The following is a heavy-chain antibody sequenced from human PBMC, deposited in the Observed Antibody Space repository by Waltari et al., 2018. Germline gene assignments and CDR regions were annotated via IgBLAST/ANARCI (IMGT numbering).Heavy chain of an antibody. V-gene: IGHV3-21*01. CDR3: AREWGVMVGTAGFYFDY. J-gene: IGHJ4*02. Sequence: EVQLVGSGGGLVKPGGSLRLSCAASGFTFRSYTMNWVRKAPGKWLEWGSSISSGSSYIYYADSVKGRFTISRDNAKNSLYLQMNSLRVEDTAVYYCAREWGVMVGTAGFYFDYWGQGALVTVSS. D-gene: IGHD2-15*01. CDR2: ISSGSSYI. CDR1: GFTFRSYT.